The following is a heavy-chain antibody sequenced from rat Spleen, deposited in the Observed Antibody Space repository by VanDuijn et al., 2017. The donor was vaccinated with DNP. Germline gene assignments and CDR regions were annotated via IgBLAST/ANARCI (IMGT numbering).Heavy chain of an antibody. D-gene: IGHD1-2*01. CDR2: IVYDGSGT. Sequence: EVQLVESGGGVVQPGNSLKLSCAASGFTFSDYSMAWVRQAPKKGLEWVATIVYDGSGTYYGDSVTGRFTISRDNAKTTLYLQMDSLRSEDTATYYCATHGSISTISTGAMDVWGQGTSVTVSS. CDR1: GFTFSDYS. J-gene: IGHJ4*01. CDR3: ATHGSISTISTGAMDV. V-gene: IGHV5S10*01.